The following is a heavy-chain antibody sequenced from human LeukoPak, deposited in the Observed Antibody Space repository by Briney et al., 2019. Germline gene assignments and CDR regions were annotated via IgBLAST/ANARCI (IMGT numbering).Heavy chain of an antibody. D-gene: IGHD3-10*01. CDR3: AKRSYGSGSYSWFDP. J-gene: IGHJ5*02. CDR1: GFTFSVYA. CDR2: ISGSGGST. V-gene: IGHV3-23*01. Sequence: GGSLRLSCVGSGFTFSVYAMNWVRQAPGKGLEWVSAISGSGGSTYYADSVKGRFTTSRDNSKNPLYLQMNSLRAEDTGVYYCAKRSYGSGSYSWFDPWGQGTLVTVSS.